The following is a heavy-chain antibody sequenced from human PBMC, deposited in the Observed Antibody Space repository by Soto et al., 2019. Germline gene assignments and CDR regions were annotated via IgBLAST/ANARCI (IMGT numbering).Heavy chain of an antibody. Sequence: PSETLSLTCTVSGGSISSGGYYWSWIRQHPGKGLEWIGYIYYSGSTYYNPSLKSRVTISVDTSKNQFSLKLSSVTAADTAVYYCARVKTHLMVYAIEPSTIDYWGQGTLVTVSS. D-gene: IGHD2-8*01. V-gene: IGHV4-31*03. CDR3: ARVKTHLMVYAIEPSTIDY. J-gene: IGHJ4*02. CDR1: GGSISSGGYY. CDR2: IYYSGST.